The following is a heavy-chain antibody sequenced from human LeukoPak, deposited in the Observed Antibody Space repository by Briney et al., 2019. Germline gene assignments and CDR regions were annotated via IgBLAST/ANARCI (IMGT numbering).Heavy chain of an antibody. V-gene: IGHV3-21*01. CDR3: ARDPYSGGYGDYYYYYMDV. D-gene: IGHD1-26*01. J-gene: IGHJ6*03. CDR1: GFTFSSYN. Sequence: GGSLRLSCAASGFTFSSYNMNWVRHAPGKGLEWVSSIPSSGSYIYYADSVKGRFTISRDNAKNSLYLQINSLRAEDTAVYYCARDPYSGGYGDYYYYYMDVWGKGTTVTISS. CDR2: IPSSGSYI.